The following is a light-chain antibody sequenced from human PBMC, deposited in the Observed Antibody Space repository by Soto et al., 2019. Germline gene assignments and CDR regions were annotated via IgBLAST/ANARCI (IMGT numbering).Light chain of an antibody. CDR1: SSDVGDHDY. J-gene: IGLJ1*01. CDR3: SSYTSSSTLV. V-gene: IGLV2-14*01. Sequence: QSALTQPASVSGSPGQSITISCTGTSSDVGDHDYVSWYQQHPGKVPKLMIYDVTYRPSGVSNRFSGSKSGNTAFLTISGLQADDEADYYCSSYTSSSTLVFGTGTKLTVL. CDR2: DVT.